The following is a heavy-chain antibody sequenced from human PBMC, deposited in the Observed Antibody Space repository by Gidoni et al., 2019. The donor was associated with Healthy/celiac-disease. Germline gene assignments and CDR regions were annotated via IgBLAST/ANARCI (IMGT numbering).Heavy chain of an antibody. Sequence: QVQLVPSGAEVKQPGSSGKVSCKASGGTFSSSAISWVRQAPGQGLEWMGGIIPIFGTANYAQKFQGRVTITADESTSTAYMELSSLRSEDTAVYYCARFGNDYGEDYWGQGTLVTVSS. CDR3: ARFGNDYGEDY. CDR2: IIPIFGTA. CDR1: GGTFSSSA. V-gene: IGHV1-69*01. J-gene: IGHJ4*02. D-gene: IGHD4-17*01.